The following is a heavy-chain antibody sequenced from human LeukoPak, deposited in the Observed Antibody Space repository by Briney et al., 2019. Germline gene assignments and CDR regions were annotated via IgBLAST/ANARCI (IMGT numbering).Heavy chain of an antibody. D-gene: IGHD3-22*01. CDR3: ARDVPSDYYDSSGSKKDY. CDR1: GYTFTSYG. CDR2: ISAYNGNT. V-gene: IGHV1-18*01. Sequence: GASVKVSCKASGYTFTSYGISWMRQAPGQGLEWMGWISAYNGNTNYAQKLQGRVTMTTDTSTSTAYMELRSLRSDDTAVYYCARDVPSDYYDSSGSKKDYWGQGTLVTVSS. J-gene: IGHJ4*02.